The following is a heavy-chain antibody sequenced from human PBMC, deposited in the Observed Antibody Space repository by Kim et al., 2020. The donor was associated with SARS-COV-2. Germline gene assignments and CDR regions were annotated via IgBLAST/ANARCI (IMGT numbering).Heavy chain of an antibody. V-gene: IGHV3-7*01. CDR2: SEK. J-gene: IGHJ3*01. CDR3: ARGNAFDV. Sequence: SEKYHVDSVQGRFTISRDNAQNSLYLQMNSLRVEDTAVYYCARGNAFDVCGQETMVTVSS.